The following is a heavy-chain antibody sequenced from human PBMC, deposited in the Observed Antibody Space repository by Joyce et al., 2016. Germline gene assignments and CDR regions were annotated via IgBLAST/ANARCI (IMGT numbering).Heavy chain of an antibody. J-gene: IGHJ4*02. CDR2: ISQSGGPTYP. CDR3: ARGDMEGRRVIEGIPRYSFDY. V-gene: IGHV4-34*02. D-gene: IGHD2-21*01. CDR1: DWSFSAYY. Sequence: QVRLQQWGAGLLKPSETLSLTCAVYDWSFSAYYWTWLRQTPGKGLEWSGEISQSGGPTYPSYNPSLKSRVTISGDTSKNQFFLNMNSVTAADTAVYYCARGDMEGRRVIEGIPRYSFDYWGQGTLVTVSP.